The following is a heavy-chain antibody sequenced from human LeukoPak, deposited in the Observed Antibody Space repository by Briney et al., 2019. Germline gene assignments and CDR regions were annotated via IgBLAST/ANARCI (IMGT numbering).Heavy chain of an antibody. CDR3: ARDLGDYVWGSYRLLYYYYYYGMDV. CDR1: GFTFSSYS. CDR2: ISSSSSYI. J-gene: IGHJ6*02. D-gene: IGHD3-16*02. V-gene: IGHV3-21*01. Sequence: SGGSLRLSCAASGFTFSSYSMNWVRQAPGKGLEWVSSISSSSSYIYYADSVKGRFTISRDNAKNSLYLQMNSLRGEDTAVYYCARDLGDYVWGSYRLLYYYYYYGMDVWGQGTTVTVSS.